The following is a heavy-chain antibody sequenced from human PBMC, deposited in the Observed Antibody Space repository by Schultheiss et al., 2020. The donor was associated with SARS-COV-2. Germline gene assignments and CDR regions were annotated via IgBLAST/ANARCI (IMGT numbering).Heavy chain of an antibody. V-gene: IGHV3-74*01. Sequence: GGSLRLSCAASGFTFSSYSMNWVRQAPGKGLVWVSRINSDGSSTSYADSVKGRFTISRDNAKNTLYLQMNSLRAEDTAVYYCAREHYTSYAPYYGMDVWGQGTTVTVSS. J-gene: IGHJ6*02. CDR1: GFTFSSYS. CDR3: AREHYTSYAPYYGMDV. D-gene: IGHD2-2*01. CDR2: INSDGSST.